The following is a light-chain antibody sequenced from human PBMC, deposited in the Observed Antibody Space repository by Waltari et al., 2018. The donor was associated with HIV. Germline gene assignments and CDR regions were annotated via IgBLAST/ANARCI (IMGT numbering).Light chain of an antibody. CDR1: SSDVVGYNY. J-gene: IGLJ2*01. Sequence: QSALTQPRAVSGSPAQSVTMSCSGTSSDVVGYNYVSWYQQHPGKAPQLMIYDVNKRPSGVPDRFSGSKSGNTASLTISGLQAEDEADYYCCSYAGSYSYVVLGGGTKLTVL. CDR2: DVN. CDR3: CSYAGSYSYVV. V-gene: IGLV2-11*01.